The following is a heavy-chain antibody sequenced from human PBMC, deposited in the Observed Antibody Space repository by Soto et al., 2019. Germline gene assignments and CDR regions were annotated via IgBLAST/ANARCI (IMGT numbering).Heavy chain of an antibody. D-gene: IGHD6-6*01. J-gene: IGHJ6*02. CDR2: IDPSDSYT. Sequence: MPGKGLEWMGRIDPSDSYTNYSPSFQGHVTISADKSISTAYLQWSSLKASDTAMYYCARLGDSSSVDYYYYVMNVWGQGTTVTASS. CDR3: ARLGDSSSVDYYYYVMNV. V-gene: IGHV5-10-1*01.